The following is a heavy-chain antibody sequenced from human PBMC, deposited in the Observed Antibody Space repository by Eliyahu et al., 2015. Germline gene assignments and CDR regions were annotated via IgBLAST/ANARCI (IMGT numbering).Heavy chain of an antibody. V-gene: IGHV4-59*01. CDR1: GGSISSYY. CDR3: ARVTPVWLGHNAFDI. J-gene: IGHJ3*02. D-gene: IGHD6-19*01. Sequence: QLQLQESGPGLVKPSETLSLTCTVSGGSISSYYWSWIRQPPGKGLEWIGYIYYSGRTNYNPSLKSRVTISVDTSKNQFSLKLSSVTAADTAVYYCARVTPVWLGHNAFDIWGQGTMVTVSS. CDR2: IYYSGRT.